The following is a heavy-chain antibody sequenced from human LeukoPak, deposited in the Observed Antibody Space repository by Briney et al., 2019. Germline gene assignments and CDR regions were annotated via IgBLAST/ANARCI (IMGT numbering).Heavy chain of an antibody. D-gene: IGHD3-22*01. V-gene: IGHV1-69*13. Sequence: ASVKVSCKASGGTFSSYAISWVRQAPGQGLEWMGGIIPIFGTANYAQKSQGRVTITADESTSTAYVELSSLRSEDTAVYYCASTVYDSSGYYYFFDYWGQGTLVTVSS. CDR2: IIPIFGTA. CDR3: ASTVYDSSGYYYFFDY. CDR1: GGTFSSYA. J-gene: IGHJ4*02.